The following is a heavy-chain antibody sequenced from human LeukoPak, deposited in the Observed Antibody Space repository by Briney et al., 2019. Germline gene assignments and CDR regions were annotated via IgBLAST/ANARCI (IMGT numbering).Heavy chain of an antibody. CDR3: ARDASGGCSGGSCYSVVHGMDV. Sequence: ASVKVSCKASGYTFTSYYMHWVRQAPGQGLEWMGIINPSGGSTSYAQKFQGRVTMTRDTSTSTVYMELSSLRSEDTAVYYCARDASGGCSGGSCYSVVHGMDVWGQGTTVTVSS. V-gene: IGHV1-46*01. D-gene: IGHD2-15*01. CDR1: GYTFTSYY. J-gene: IGHJ6*02. CDR2: INPSGGST.